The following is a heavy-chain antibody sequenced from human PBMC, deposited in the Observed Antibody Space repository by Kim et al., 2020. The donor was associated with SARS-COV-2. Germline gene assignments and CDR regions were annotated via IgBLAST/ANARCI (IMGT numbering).Heavy chain of an antibody. CDR1: GGSFSGYY. CDR2: INHSGST. CDR3: ARVRGVTVLLGYYNFGMDV. Sequence: SETLSLTCAVYGGSFSGYYWSWIRQPPGKGLEWIGEINHSGSTNYNPSLKSRVTISVDTSKNQFSLKLSSVTAADTAVYYCARVRGVTVLLGYYNFGMDVWGQGTTVTVSS. V-gene: IGHV4-34*01. J-gene: IGHJ6*02. D-gene: IGHD3-10*01.